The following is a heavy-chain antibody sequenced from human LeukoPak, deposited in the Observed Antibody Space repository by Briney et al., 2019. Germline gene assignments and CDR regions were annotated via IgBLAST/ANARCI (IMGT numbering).Heavy chain of an antibody. J-gene: IGHJ5*02. Sequence: GGSLRLSCAASGFTFSSYAMSWVRQAPGKGLEWVPAISGSGDSTYYGDSVKGRFTISRDNSKNTLYLQMNSLRAEDTAVYYCARDAAINWFDPWGQGTLVTVSS. V-gene: IGHV3-23*01. D-gene: IGHD6-13*01. CDR2: ISGSGDST. CDR1: GFTFSSYA. CDR3: ARDAAINWFDP.